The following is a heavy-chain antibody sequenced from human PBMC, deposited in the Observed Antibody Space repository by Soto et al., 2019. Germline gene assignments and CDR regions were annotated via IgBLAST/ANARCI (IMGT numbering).Heavy chain of an antibody. CDR1: GLTFSNYA. Sequence: PGGSLRLSCATSGLTFSNYAMSWVRQAPGGGLECVSSMSVSSSTTYYADSVRGRFTISRDRSKNTLYLQMSSLRAEDTALYYCAKNQERELPRVIDFWGQGTLVTVYS. CDR2: MSVSSSTT. J-gene: IGHJ4*02. D-gene: IGHD1-7*01. CDR3: AKNQERELPRVIDF. V-gene: IGHV3-23*01.